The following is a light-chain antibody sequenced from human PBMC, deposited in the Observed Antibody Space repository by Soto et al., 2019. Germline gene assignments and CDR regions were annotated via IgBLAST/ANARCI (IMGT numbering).Light chain of an antibody. Sequence: DTQITQSPSSGSGPVADSVTIPCRAGQGISSWLAWYQQKPGKAPKVLIYATARLQSGVPSRFSGSGSGTDFTLTISSLQPEDFATYFCQQTNSFPLTFGGGTKVDIK. V-gene: IGKV1D-12*01. CDR2: ATA. CDR3: QQTNSFPLT. J-gene: IGKJ4*01. CDR1: QGISSW.